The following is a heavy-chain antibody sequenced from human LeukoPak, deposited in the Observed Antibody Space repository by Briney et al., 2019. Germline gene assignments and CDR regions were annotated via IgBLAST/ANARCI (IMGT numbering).Heavy chain of an antibody. V-gene: IGHV1-2*04. D-gene: IGHD6-25*01. CDR3: ARDRPTDRIAADYYGMDV. Sequence: GASVKVSCKASGYTFTGYYMHWVRQAPGQGLEWMGWINPNSGGTNYAQKFQGWVTMTRDTSISTAYMELSRLRSDDTAVYYCARDRPTDRIAADYYGMDVWGQGTTVTVSS. CDR2: INPNSGGT. J-gene: IGHJ6*02. CDR1: GYTFTGYY.